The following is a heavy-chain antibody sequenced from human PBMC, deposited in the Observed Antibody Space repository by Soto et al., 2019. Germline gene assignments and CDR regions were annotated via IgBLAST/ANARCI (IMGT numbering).Heavy chain of an antibody. Sequence: QVQLVESGGGVVQPGGSLRLSCAASGFTFSTSGMHWVRQAPGKGLEWVAVIWYDGSNASYEDSVKGRFIISRDNLKNTQSLQINSLRAEDTAIYYCAKYWGGSYTRGGAFDIWGQGAMVTVSS. CDR3: AKYWGGSYTRGGAFDI. D-gene: IGHD3-16*02. CDR1: GFTFSTSG. V-gene: IGHV3-33*06. CDR2: IWYDGSNA. J-gene: IGHJ3*02.